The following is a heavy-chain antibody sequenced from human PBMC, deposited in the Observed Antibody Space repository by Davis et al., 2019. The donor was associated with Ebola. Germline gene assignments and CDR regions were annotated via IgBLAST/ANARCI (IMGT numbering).Heavy chain of an antibody. CDR2: ISGSGGST. Sequence: PGGSLRLSCAASGFTFSSYSMNWVRQAPGKGLEWVSTISGSGGSTYYADSVKGRFTISRDNSKNTVYLQMNSLRAGDTAVYYCAKRFYYDSSAAYFDLWGRGTLVTVSS. J-gene: IGHJ2*01. CDR1: GFTFSSYS. D-gene: IGHD3-22*01. CDR3: AKRFYYDSSAAYFDL. V-gene: IGHV3-23*01.